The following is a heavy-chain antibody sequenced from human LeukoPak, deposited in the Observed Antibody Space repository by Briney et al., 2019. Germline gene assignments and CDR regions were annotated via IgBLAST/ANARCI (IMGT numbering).Heavy chain of an antibody. CDR2: IHHTGTT. V-gene: IGHV4-4*02. Sequence: PSGTLSLTCAVSGGSITTTNWWSWVRQPPGKGLEWIGEIHHTGTTNNNPSLKSRVTMSVDKSKNLFSLKLTSVTAADTAVYYCASDRAAQKGYDFWSGFSYYMDVWGKGTTVTVSS. CDR3: ASDRAAQKGYDFWSGFSYYMDV. D-gene: IGHD3-3*01. CDR1: GGSITTTNW. J-gene: IGHJ6*03.